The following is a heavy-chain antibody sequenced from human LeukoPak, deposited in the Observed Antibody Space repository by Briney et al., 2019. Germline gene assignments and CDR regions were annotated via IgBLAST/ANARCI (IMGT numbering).Heavy chain of an antibody. CDR1: GFTFSSYG. CDR2: ISYDGSNK. J-gene: IGHJ4*02. V-gene: IGHV3-30*18. CDR3: AKGAAGFGEL. D-gene: IGHD3-10*01. Sequence: PGRSLRFSCAASGFTFSSYGMHWVRQAPGKGLEWLAVISYDGSNKYYADSVKGRFTISRDNSKNTLYLQMNSLRAEDTAVYYCAKGAAGFGELWGQGTLVTVSS.